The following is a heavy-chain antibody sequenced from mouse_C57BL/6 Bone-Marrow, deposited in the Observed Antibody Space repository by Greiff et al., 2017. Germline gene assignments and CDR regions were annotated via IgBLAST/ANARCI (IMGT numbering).Heavy chain of an antibody. CDR1: GFSLTSYG. CDR2: IWGVGST. V-gene: IGHV2-6*01. D-gene: IGHD2-4*01. CDR3: ASRHYYYDWFAY. J-gene: IGHJ3*01. Sequence: VQLQESGPGLVAPSQSLSITCTVSGFSLTSYGVAWVSQSPGTGLEWLGVIWGVGSTNYNSALKSRLIIIKDNSKSQVFLKMNSRQTYDTAMYYCASRHYYYDWFAYWGQGTLVTVSA.